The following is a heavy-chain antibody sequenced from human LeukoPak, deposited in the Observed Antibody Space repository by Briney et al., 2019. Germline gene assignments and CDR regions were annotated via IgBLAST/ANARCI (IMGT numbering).Heavy chain of an antibody. D-gene: IGHD3-10*01. CDR2: INHSGST. Sequence: SETLSLTCAVYGGSFSGYYWSWIRQPPGKGLEWIGEINHSGSTNYNPPPKSRVTISVDTSKNQFSLKLSSVTAADTAVYYCARGPLVMVRGVIITPYYFDYWGQGTLVTVSS. J-gene: IGHJ4*02. V-gene: IGHV4-34*01. CDR3: ARGPLVMVRGVIITPYYFDY. CDR1: GGSFSGYY.